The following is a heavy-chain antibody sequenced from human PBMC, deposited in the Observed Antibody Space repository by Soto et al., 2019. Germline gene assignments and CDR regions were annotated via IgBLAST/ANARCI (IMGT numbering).Heavy chain of an antibody. J-gene: IGHJ5*01. Sequence: SDTLCLTCAVYGGSFSNYYWSWIRQPPGKGLEWIGEINLGGSTNYNPSLKSRVTRSVDTSKNQFSLNLSSVTAADTAVYYCARGKSTCDPWGEGNLVTVSS. CDR1: GGSFSNYY. CDR3: ARGKSTCDP. CDR2: INLGGST. V-gene: IGHV4-34*01.